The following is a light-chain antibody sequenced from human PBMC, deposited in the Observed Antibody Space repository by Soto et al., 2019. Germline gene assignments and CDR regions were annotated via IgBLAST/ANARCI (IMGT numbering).Light chain of an antibody. CDR1: QDISNY. Sequence: DIQMTQSPSSLSASVGDRVTITCRASQDISNYLVWFQQKPGKAPKPLIFAASSLQRGVPSKFSGSGSGTDFTLTISSLQPEDAGPYYCQQYSASPITFGEGTKVEI. V-gene: IGKV1-16*02. J-gene: IGKJ4*01. CDR2: AAS. CDR3: QQYSASPIT.